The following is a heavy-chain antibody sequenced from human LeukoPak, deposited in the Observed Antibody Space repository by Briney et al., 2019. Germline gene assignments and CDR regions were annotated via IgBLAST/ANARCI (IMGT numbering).Heavy chain of an antibody. Sequence: SETLSLTCTVSGGSISSYYWSWIRQPPGKGLEWIEYISYSGSTNSNPSLKSRVTISLDTSKNQFSLKLSSVTAADTAVYYCAGHHPRNTVDFWGQGTLVTVSS. CDR1: GGSISSYY. D-gene: IGHD2/OR15-2a*01. V-gene: IGHV4-59*08. CDR3: AGHHPRNTVDF. J-gene: IGHJ4*02. CDR2: ISYSGST.